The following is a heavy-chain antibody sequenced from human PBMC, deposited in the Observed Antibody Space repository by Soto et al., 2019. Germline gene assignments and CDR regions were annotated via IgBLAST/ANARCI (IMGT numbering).Heavy chain of an antibody. CDR3: ARTPPYWSSPSCYIDY. J-gene: IGHJ4*02. D-gene: IGHD2-2*02. V-gene: IGHV3-23*01. Sequence: EVQLLESGGGLVQPGGSLRLSCAASGFTFSSYAMSWVRQAPGKGLEWVSGISDGGGSTYYADSVKGRFTVSRDNSKTTLYLQLNSLRAEDTAVYYGARTPPYWSSPSCYIDYWGQGTLVTVSS. CDR2: ISDGGGST. CDR1: GFTFSSYA.